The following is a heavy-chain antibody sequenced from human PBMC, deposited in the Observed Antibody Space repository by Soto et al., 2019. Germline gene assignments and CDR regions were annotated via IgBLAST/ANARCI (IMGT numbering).Heavy chain of an antibody. CDR1: GFTFSSYG. D-gene: IGHD6-6*01. CDR3: ARDYTEQLPRGYYYYYGMDV. V-gene: IGHV3-74*01. CDR2: INSDGSST. J-gene: IGHJ6*02. Sequence: PGGSMRVSCAASGFTFSSYGRHWVRQNTGKGLVWVSRINSDGSSTSYADSVKGRFTISRDNAKNTLYLQMNSLRAEDTAVYYYARDYTEQLPRGYYYYYGMDVWGQGTTVTVSS.